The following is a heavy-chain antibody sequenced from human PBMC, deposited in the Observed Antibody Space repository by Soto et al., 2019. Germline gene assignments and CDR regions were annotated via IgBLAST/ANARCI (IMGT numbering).Heavy chain of an antibody. CDR1: GFTFSSYA. CDR3: VKGLYGVRIFSYYYYGMDV. Sequence: PGGSLRLSCSASGFTFSSYAMHWVRQAPGKGLEYVSAISSNGGSTYYADSVKGRFTISRDNSKTTLYLQMSSLRAEDTAVYYCVKGLYGVRIFSYYYYGMDVRGQGTTVTVSS. V-gene: IGHV3-64D*06. D-gene: IGHD4-17*01. J-gene: IGHJ6*02. CDR2: ISSNGGST.